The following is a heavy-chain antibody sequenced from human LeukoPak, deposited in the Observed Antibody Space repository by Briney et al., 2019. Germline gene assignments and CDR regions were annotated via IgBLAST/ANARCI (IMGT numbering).Heavy chain of an antibody. CDR2: INPNSGGT. Sequence: ASVKVSCKASGYTFTGYYMHWVRQAPGQGLEWMGRINPNSGGTNYAQKFQGRVTMTRDTSISTAYMELSRLRSDDTAVYYCAKARGSSSWYFFGPFDYWGQGTLVTVSS. J-gene: IGHJ4*02. D-gene: IGHD6-13*01. CDR3: AKARGSSSWYFFGPFDY. V-gene: IGHV1-2*06. CDR1: GYTFTGYY.